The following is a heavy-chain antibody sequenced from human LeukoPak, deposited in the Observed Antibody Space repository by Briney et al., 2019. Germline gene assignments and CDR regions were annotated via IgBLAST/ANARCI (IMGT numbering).Heavy chain of an antibody. D-gene: IGHD6-13*01. CDR3: AREQIDSSSWPFGIDY. J-gene: IGHJ4*02. CDR2: ISGGSDYI. CDR1: GFTVSNNY. V-gene: IGHV3-21*01. Sequence: GGSLRLSCAASGFTVSNNYMTWVRQAPGKGLEWVSSISGGSDYIYYADSLKGRFTVSRDNAKNSLYLQMNSLRADDTAVYYCAREQIDSSSWPFGIDYWGQGTLVTVSS.